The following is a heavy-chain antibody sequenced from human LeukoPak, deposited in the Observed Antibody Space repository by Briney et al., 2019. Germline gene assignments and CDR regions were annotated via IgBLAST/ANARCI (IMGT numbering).Heavy chain of an antibody. V-gene: IGHV1-24*01. CDR1: GYTLAELS. J-gene: IGHJ4*02. D-gene: IGHD1-26*01. CDR2: FDPEDGET. CDR3: ATWELIKGYYFDY. Sequence: ASVKVSCKVSGYTLAELSMHWVRQAPGKGLEWMGGFDPEDGETIYAQKFQGRVTMTEDTSTDTAYMELSSLRSEDTAVYYCATWELIKGYYFDYWGQGTLVTVSS.